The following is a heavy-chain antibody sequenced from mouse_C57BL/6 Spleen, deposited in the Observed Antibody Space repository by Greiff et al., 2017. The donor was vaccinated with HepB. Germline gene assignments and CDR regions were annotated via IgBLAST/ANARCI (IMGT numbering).Heavy chain of an antibody. Sequence: VQLQQSGAELVRPGTSVKLSCKASGYTFTSYWMHWVKQRPGQGLEWIGVIDPSDSYTNYNQKFKGKATLTVDTSSSTAYMQLSSLTSEASAVYYCASTVRDAMDYWGQGTSVTVSS. V-gene: IGHV1-59*01. D-gene: IGHD1-1*01. CDR1: GYTFTSYW. CDR2: IDPSDSYT. CDR3: ASTVRDAMDY. J-gene: IGHJ4*01.